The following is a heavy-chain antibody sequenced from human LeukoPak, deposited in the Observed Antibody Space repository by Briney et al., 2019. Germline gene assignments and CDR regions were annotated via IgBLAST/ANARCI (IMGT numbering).Heavy chain of an antibody. CDR2: ISGSSSYI. V-gene: IGHV3-21*01. D-gene: IGHD3-22*01. J-gene: IGHJ4*02. CDR3: ARDYYDSSGPTWGYFDY. CDR1: GFTFGSFV. Sequence: GGSLRLSCAASGFTFGSFVMNWVRQAPGKGLEWVSSISGSSSYIYYADSAKGRFTISRDNAKNSLYLQMNSLRAEDTAVYYCARDYYDSSGPTWGYFDYWGQGTLVTVSS.